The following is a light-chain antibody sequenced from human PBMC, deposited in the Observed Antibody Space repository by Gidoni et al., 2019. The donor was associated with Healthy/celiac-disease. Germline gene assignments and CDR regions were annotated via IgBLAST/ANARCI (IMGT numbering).Light chain of an antibody. CDR2: GAS. V-gene: IGKV3-20*01. J-gene: IGKJ4*01. CDR1: QSVSSSY. CDR3: QQYGSSPRVT. Sequence: EIVLTQSPGTLSLSPGERATLSCSASQSVSSSYLAWYQQKPGQAPRLLIYGASSRATGIPDRCSGSGSGTDFTLTISRLEPEDFAVYYCQQYGSSPRVTFGGGTKVEIK.